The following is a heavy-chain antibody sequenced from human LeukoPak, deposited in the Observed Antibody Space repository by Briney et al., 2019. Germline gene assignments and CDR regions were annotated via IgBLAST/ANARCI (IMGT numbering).Heavy chain of an antibody. J-gene: IGHJ4*02. D-gene: IGHD3-3*01. CDR3: ASAYYDFWSGYPYYFDY. CDR1: GYSFTSYW. CDR2: IYPGDSDT. Sequence: GESLKISCKSSGYSFTSYWIGWVRQMPGKGLEWMGIIYPGDSDTRYSPSFQGQVTISADKSISTAYLQWSSLKASDTAMYYCASAYYDFWSGYPYYFDYWGQGTLVTVSS. V-gene: IGHV5-51*01.